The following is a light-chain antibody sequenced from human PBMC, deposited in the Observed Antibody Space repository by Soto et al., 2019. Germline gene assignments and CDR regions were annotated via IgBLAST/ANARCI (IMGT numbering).Light chain of an antibody. J-gene: IGKJ4*01. CDR3: QQANSCPLT. CDR2: AAP. Sequence: DIQMTQSPSSVSSSVGDRVTITCRASHGIISLLAWYQQKPWKAPNLLIYAAPSLQSVVPSRFSGSGSGTDFTLTISSLQTEDFATYYCQQANSCPLTFGGGTKVEIK. CDR1: HGIISL. V-gene: IGKV1-12*01.